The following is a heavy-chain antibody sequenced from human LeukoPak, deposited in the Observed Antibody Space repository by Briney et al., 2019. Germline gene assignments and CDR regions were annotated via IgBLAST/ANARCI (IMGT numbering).Heavy chain of an antibody. CDR2: IYYSGST. V-gene: IGHV4-34*01. CDR1: RGSFSGYY. D-gene: IGHD6-13*01. Sequence: SETLSLTCAVYRGSFSGYYWSWIRQPPGKGLEWIGSIYYSGSTYYNPSLKSRVTISVDTSKNQFSLKLTSVTAADTAVYYCARRLAGTEDYWGQGTLVTVSS. J-gene: IGHJ4*02. CDR3: ARRLAGTEDY.